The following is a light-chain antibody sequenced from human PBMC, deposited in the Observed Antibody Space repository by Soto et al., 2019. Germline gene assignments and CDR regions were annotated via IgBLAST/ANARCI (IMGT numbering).Light chain of an antibody. CDR2: ATS. Sequence: DIQMTQSPSSLSASVGDRVTITCRTSQSISIYLNWYQQKPGKAPKLLIYATSGLRSGGPSRFSGSGSGTDFTLTITSLQPEDFATYYCQQGYSFPFTFGGGTKVEIK. J-gene: IGKJ4*01. V-gene: IGKV1-39*01. CDR3: QQGYSFPFT. CDR1: QSISIY.